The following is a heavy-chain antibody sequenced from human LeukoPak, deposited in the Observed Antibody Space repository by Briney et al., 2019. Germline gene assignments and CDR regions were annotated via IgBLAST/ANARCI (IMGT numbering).Heavy chain of an antibody. CDR1: GYTFTSYA. V-gene: IGHV1-3*01. CDR3: ARSWALDY. D-gene: IGHD1-26*01. CDR2: INAGIGNT. J-gene: IGHJ4*02. Sequence: ASVKVSCKASGYTFTSYAMHWVRQAPGQRLEWMGWINAGIGNTKYPQKFQGRVTITRDTSASTAHMELSSLRSEDTAMYYCARSWALDYWGQGTLVTVSS.